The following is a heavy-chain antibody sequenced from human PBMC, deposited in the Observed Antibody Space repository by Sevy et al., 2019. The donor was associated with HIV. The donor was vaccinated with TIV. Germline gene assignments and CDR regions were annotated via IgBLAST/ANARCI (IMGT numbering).Heavy chain of an antibody. CDR3: AQETVGRFDS. J-gene: IGHJ4*02. CDR1: GFTFSAYW. D-gene: IGHD3-16*01. Sequence: GGSLRLSCAASGFTFSAYWMNWVRQAPGKGLEWVANIKSDASDKHYVDSVEGRFTISRDNAKNSLYLQMNSLRVEDTAVYYCAQETVGRFDSWGQGTLVTVSS. V-gene: IGHV3-7*01. CDR2: IKSDASDK.